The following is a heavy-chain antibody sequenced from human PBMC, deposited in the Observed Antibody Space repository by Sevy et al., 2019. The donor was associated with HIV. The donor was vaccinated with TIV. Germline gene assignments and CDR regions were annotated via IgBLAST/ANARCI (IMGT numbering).Heavy chain of an antibody. J-gene: IGHJ4*02. CDR1: GYTLTELS. CDR2: FDPEDGET. V-gene: IGHV1-24*01. D-gene: IGHD3-22*01. CDR3: TTMEYFYDSSTYLHGDY. Sequence: ASVKVSCKVSGYTLTELSMHWVRQAPGKGLEWMGGFDPEDGETIYAQKFQGRVTMTEDTSTDTAYMELSSLKSEDTAVYYCTTMEYFYDSSTYLHGDYWGQGTLVTVSS.